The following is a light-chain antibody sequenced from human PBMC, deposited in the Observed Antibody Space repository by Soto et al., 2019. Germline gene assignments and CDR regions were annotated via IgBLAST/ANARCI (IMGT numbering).Light chain of an antibody. CDR3: QQYYITPLT. CDR2: WAS. CDR1: QSVLYSSNNKNY. V-gene: IGKV4-1*01. J-gene: IGKJ3*01. Sequence: DIVMTQSPDSLAVSLGERATINCKSSQSVLYSSNNKNYLAWYQQKPRQPPKLPIYWASTRESGVPDRFSGSGSGTDFTLTISSLQAEDVAVYYCQQYYITPLTFGPGTTVALK.